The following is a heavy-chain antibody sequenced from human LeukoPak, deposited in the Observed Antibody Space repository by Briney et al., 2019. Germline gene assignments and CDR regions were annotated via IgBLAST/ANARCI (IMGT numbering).Heavy chain of an antibody. J-gene: IGHJ4*02. CDR1: GGSISRSSYY. D-gene: IGHD6-13*01. V-gene: IGHV4-61*05. CDR2: IYYSGST. Sequence: SETLSLTCTVSGGSISRSSYYWGSIRQPPGKGLEWIGYIYYSGSTNYNPSLKSRVTISVDTSKNQFSLKLSSVTAADTAVYYCARVKWQQLVRYFDYWGQGTLVTVSS. CDR3: ARVKWQQLVRYFDY.